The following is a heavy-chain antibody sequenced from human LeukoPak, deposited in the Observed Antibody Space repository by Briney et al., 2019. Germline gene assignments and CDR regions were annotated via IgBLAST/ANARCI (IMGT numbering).Heavy chain of an antibody. CDR1: SGSISSYY. V-gene: IGHV4-4*07. CDR2: IYTSGST. Sequence: SETLSLTCTVSSGSISSYYWSWIRQPAGKGLEWIGRIYTSGSTNYNPSLKSRVTISVDTSKNQFSLKLSSVTAADTAVYYCAREPAPSRYSSSWYDYWGQGTLVTVSS. CDR3: AREPAPSRYSSSWYDY. J-gene: IGHJ4*02. D-gene: IGHD6-13*01.